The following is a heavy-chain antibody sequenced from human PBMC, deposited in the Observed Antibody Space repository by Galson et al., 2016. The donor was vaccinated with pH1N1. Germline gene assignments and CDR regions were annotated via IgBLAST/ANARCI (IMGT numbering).Heavy chain of an antibody. CDR3: ARETPSPSPTVLRYFDWSRGLSAFDM. J-gene: IGHJ3*02. Sequence: SVKVSCKASEFTFSNHGINWVRQAPGQGLEWMGWINTKTGNPTYAQGFTGRFVFSLDTSVNTAYLQINSLKADDTAVYYCARETPSPSPTVLRYFDWSRGLSAFDMWGRGTLVTVSS. CDR2: INTKTGNP. CDR1: EFTFSNHG. D-gene: IGHD3-9*01. V-gene: IGHV7-4-1*02.